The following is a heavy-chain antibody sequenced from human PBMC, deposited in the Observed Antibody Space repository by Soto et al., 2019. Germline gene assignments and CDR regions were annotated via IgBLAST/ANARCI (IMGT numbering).Heavy chain of an antibody. V-gene: IGHV3-7*01. Sequence: PGGSLRLSCAASGFTFTNYWLSWVRQAPGKGLEWVANIKQDGSEKNYKDSVKGRLTISRDNARNSLSLQMNSLRAEDTAVYYCARRATTSAGYFDLWGRGTLVTVSP. J-gene: IGHJ2*01. CDR1: GFTFTNYW. D-gene: IGHD1-26*01. CDR2: IKQDGSEK. CDR3: ARRATTSAGYFDL.